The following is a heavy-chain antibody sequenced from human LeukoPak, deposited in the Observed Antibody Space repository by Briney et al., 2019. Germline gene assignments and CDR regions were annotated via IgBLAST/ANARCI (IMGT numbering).Heavy chain of an antibody. V-gene: IGHV4-39*01. J-gene: IGHJ4*02. CDR3: ARLIWFGEYK. Sequence: PSETLSLTCTVSGGSISSSSYYWGWIRQPPGKGLEWIGSIYYSGSTYYNPSLKSRVTISVDTSKNQFSLKLSSVTAADTAVYYCARLIWFGEYKWGQGPLSPSPQ. CDR2: IYYSGST. CDR1: GGSISSSSYY. D-gene: IGHD3-10*01.